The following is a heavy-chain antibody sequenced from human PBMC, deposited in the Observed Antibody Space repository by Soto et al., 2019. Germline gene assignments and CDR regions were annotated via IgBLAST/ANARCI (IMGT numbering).Heavy chain of an antibody. V-gene: IGHV1-46*03. CDR1: GYTFTNYY. J-gene: IGHJ4*02. CDR3: ARGGEYSGYNTHDY. D-gene: IGHD5-12*01. CDR2: INPSGGYT. Sequence: ASVKVSCKASGYTFTNYYIHWVRQAPGQGPEWMGIINPSGGYTNYAQKLQGRVTTTRDTSTSTVYMELSSLRSEDTAVYYCARGGEYSGYNTHDYWGQGTLVTVSS.